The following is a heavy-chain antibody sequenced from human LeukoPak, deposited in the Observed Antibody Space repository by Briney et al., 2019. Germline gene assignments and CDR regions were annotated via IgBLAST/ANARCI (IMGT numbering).Heavy chain of an antibody. D-gene: IGHD3-10*01. V-gene: IGHV3-23*01. J-gene: IGHJ4*02. CDR3: EKERLSYYDSGSPLDF. Sequence: GGALRLSCAGSGFSFGSHAMNWVRQAPGKGLEWVSVISGDGTGTFYADSVKGRFTISRDNSKYTVYLQMHSLRAEDTALYYCEKERLSYYDSGSPLDFWGQGTLVTVSS. CDR2: ISGDGTGT. CDR1: GFSFGSHA.